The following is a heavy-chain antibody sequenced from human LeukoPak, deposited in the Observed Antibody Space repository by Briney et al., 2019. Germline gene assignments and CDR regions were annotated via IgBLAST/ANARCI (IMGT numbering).Heavy chain of an antibody. V-gene: IGHV3-74*01. CDR1: GFTFSSYW. Sequence: GGSLRLSCAASGFTFSSYWMHWVRRAPGKGLVWVSRINSDGSSTSYADSVKGRFTISRDNAKNTLYLQMNSLRAEDTAVYYCARDSITIFGVVMYYYMDVWGKGTTVTVSS. CDR2: INSDGSST. D-gene: IGHD3-3*01. J-gene: IGHJ6*03. CDR3: ARDSITIFGVVMYYYMDV.